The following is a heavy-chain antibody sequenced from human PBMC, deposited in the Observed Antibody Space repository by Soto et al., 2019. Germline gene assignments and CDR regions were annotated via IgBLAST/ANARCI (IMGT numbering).Heavy chain of an antibody. J-gene: IGHJ6*02. CDR2: ILYDGSNK. D-gene: IGHD5-12*01. Sequence: QVQLVKSGGGVVQPGRSLRLSCAASGFIVSTYALHWVRQAPGKGLQWVAVILYDGSNKYYADSVKGRFTISRDISKNTVYLQMNTLRTEDTALYYCARDATTMDVWGQGTTVTVSS. CDR3: ARDATTMDV. CDR1: GFIVSTYA. V-gene: IGHV3-30-3*01.